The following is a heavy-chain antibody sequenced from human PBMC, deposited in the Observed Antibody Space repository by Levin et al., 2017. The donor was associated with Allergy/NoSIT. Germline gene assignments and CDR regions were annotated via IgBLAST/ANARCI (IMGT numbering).Heavy chain of an antibody. CDR1: GFTFSSYW. D-gene: IGHD1-1*01. V-gene: IGHV3-7*01. J-gene: IGHJ4*02. CDR2: IKQDGSEK. Sequence: GGSLRLSCAASGFTFSSYWMSWVRQAPGKGLEWVANIKQDGSEKYYVDSVKGRFTISRDNAKNSLYLQMNSLRAEDTAVYYCARSRVRRSYYFDYWGQGTLVTVSS. CDR3: ARSRVRRSYYFDY.